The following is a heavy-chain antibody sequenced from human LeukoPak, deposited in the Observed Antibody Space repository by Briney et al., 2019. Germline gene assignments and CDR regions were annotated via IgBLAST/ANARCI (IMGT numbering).Heavy chain of an antibody. J-gene: IGHJ4*02. CDR1: GFPFSNYA. Sequence: PGESLRLSCAASGFPFSNYAMSCVRQAPGKGLEWVSLMTGSGDNTYYADSVKGRFTISRDNSKNTLYLQMDSLTAEDTAIYYCAIYSGTARSHDYWGQGTLVTVSA. CDR3: AIYSGTARSHDY. CDR2: MTGSGDNT. V-gene: IGHV3-23*01. D-gene: IGHD5-12*01.